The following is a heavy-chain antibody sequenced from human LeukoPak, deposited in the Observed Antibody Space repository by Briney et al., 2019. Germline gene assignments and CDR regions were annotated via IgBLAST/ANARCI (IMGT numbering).Heavy chain of an antibody. CDR3: ARVAEYSSGWYDPFDY. CDR1: GGTFSSYA. J-gene: IGHJ4*02. D-gene: IGHD6-19*01. V-gene: IGHV7-4-1*02. Sequence: PVASVKVSCKASGGTFSSYAISWVRQAPGQGLEWMGWINTNTGNPTYAQGFTGRCVFSLDTSVSTAYLQISSLKAEDTAVYSCARVAEYSSGWYDPFDYWGQGTLVTVSS. CDR2: INTNTGNP.